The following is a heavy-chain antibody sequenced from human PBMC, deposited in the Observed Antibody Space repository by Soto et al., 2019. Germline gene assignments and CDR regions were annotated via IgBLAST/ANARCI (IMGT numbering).Heavy chain of an antibody. Sequence: GGSLRLSCAASGFTFSSYAMSWVRQAPGKGLEWVSAISGSGGRTYYADSVKGRFTISRDNSKNTLYLQMNSLRAEDTAVYYCAKARVYGGNRDIWGQGTMVTVSS. CDR2: ISGSGGRT. J-gene: IGHJ3*02. CDR1: GFTFSSYA. D-gene: IGHD4-17*01. V-gene: IGHV3-23*01. CDR3: AKARVYGGNRDI.